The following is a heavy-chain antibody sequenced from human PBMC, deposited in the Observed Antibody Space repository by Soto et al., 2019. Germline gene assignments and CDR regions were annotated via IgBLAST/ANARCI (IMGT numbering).Heavy chain of an antibody. D-gene: IGHD2-15*01. CDR2: IRPSDDNT. V-gene: IGHV3-23*01. CDR1: GFPFSTYE. Sequence: GGSLRLSCAASGFPFSTYEMTWVRQAPGKGPGWVSVIRPSDDNTYYADSVKGRFTISRDNSKNTLYLQVNSLRAEDTAVYYCVKGGWLDYWGQGTVVTVSS. CDR3: VKGGWLDY. J-gene: IGHJ4*02.